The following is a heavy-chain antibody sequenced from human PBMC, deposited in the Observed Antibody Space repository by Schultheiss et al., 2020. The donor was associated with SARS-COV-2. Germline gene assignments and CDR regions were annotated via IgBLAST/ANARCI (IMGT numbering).Heavy chain of an antibody. CDR2: ISYDGSNK. Sequence: GGSLRLSCAASGFTFSSYAMHWVRQAPGKGLEWVAVISYDGSNKYYADSVKGRFTISRDNSKNTLYLQMNSLRAEDTAVYYCAKDLNFYYGMDVWGQGTTVTVS. V-gene: IGHV3-30-3*01. J-gene: IGHJ6*02. CDR1: GFTFSSYA. CDR3: AKDLNFYYGMDV.